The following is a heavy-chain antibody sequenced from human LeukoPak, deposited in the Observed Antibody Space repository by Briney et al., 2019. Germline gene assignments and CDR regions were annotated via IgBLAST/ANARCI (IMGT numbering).Heavy chain of an antibody. CDR1: GYTFTRYY. CDR3: ARSGHSSGCNWFDP. Sequence: ASVKVSCKTSGYTFTRYYIHWVRQAPGQGLEWMGMINPSGGSTSSAQKFQGRVTMTRDTSTSTVYMELSSLRSEDTAVYYCARSGHSSGCNWFDPWGQGTLVTVSS. V-gene: IGHV1-46*01. D-gene: IGHD6-19*01. J-gene: IGHJ5*02. CDR2: INPSGGST.